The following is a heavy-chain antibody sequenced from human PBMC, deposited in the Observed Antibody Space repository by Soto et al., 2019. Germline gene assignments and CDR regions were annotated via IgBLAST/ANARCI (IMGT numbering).Heavy chain of an antibody. D-gene: IGHD1-1*01. CDR2: VHISGHS. V-gene: IGHV4-4*02. J-gene: IGHJ5*01. CDR1: GGSVRAPDW. Sequence: SETLSLTCTLSGGSVRAPDWWNWVRQSPDKGLEWIAEVHISGHSNYNPSLRSRVSVSIDSSKNQFYLNLNSVTAADTAIYYCARVRQGCSANNCYFDPWGQGALVTVSS. CDR3: ARVRQGCSANNCYFDP.